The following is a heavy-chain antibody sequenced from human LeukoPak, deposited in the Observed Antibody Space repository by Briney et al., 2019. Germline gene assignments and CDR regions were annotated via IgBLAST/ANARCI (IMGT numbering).Heavy chain of an antibody. D-gene: IGHD6-19*01. Sequence: GGSLRLSCAASGFTVNSNYMSWVRQAPGKGLEWVSVIYSGDSTYYADSVKGRFTISRDNSKKTLYLQMNSLRAEDTAVYYCAKDPYSSGWYFDYWGQGTLVTVSS. CDR3: AKDPYSSGWYFDY. J-gene: IGHJ4*02. V-gene: IGHV3-53*05. CDR1: GFTVNSNY. CDR2: IYSGDST.